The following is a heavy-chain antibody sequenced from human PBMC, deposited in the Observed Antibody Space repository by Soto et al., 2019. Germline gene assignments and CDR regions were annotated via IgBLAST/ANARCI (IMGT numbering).Heavy chain of an antibody. CDR1: GYTFTSYG. CDR3: ARDLGAGSCDH. V-gene: IGHV1-18*01. Sequence: QVQLVQSGAEVKKPGASVKVSCKASGYTFTSYGISWVRQAPGQGLEWMGWISAYNGNRIYAQKLQGRSTITTDTTTSTAYMELRSVISDDTTAYYCARDLGAGSCDHWGQGTLVTVSS. D-gene: IGHD2-15*01. J-gene: IGHJ4*02. CDR2: ISAYNGNR.